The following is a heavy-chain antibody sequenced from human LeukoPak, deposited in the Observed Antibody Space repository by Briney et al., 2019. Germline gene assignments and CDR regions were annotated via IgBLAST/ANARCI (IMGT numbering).Heavy chain of an antibody. V-gene: IGHV1-2*02. D-gene: IGHD3-22*01. CDR2: INPNSGGT. Sequence: ASVKVSCKASGYTFTGYYMHWVRQAPGQGLEWMGWINPNSGGTNYAQKFQGRVTMTRDTSISTAYMELSRLRSDDTAVCYCARHYYDSSGYQSWGQGTLVTVSS. CDR3: ARHYYDSSGYQS. CDR1: GYTFTGYY. J-gene: IGHJ4*02.